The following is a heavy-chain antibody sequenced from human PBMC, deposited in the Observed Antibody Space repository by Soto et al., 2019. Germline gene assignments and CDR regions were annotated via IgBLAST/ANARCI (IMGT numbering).Heavy chain of an antibody. CDR3: AKGSSHYYDILTGYYKDYFDY. CDR1: GFTFSSYG. Sequence: GGSLRLSCAASGFTFSSYGMHWVRQAPGKGLEWVAVISYDGSNKYYADSVKGRFTISRDNSKNTLYLQMNSLRAEDTAVYYCAKGSSHYYDILTGYYKDYFDYWGQGTLVTVSS. D-gene: IGHD3-9*01. CDR2: ISYDGSNK. J-gene: IGHJ4*02. V-gene: IGHV3-30*18.